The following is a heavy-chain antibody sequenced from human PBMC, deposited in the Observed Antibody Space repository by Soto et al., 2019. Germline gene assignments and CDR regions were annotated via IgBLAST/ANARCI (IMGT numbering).Heavy chain of an antibody. D-gene: IGHD3-10*01. J-gene: IGHJ4*02. V-gene: IGHV3-23*01. CDR1: GFTFSSYA. Sequence: EVQLLESGGGLVQPGGSLRLSCAASGFTFSSYAMSWVRQAPGKGLEWVSAISGSGGSTYYADSVKGRFTISRDNSKNTLYLQMNSLRAEDTAVSYCAKDPLWFGEKGSRWGQGTLVTVSS. CDR2: ISGSGGST. CDR3: AKDPLWFGEKGSR.